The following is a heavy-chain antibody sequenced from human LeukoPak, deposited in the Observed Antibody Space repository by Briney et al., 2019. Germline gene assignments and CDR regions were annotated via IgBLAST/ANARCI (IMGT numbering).Heavy chain of an antibody. CDR1: GGSISSYY. CDR3: ARDYCSSTSCYGDSRYFQH. V-gene: IGHV4-59*01. Sequence: PSETLSLTCTVSGGSISSYYRSWIRQPPGKGLEWIGYIYYSGSTNYNPSLKSRVTISVDTSKNQFSLKLSSVTAADTAVYYCARDYCSSTSCYGDSRYFQHWGQGTLVTVSS. D-gene: IGHD2-2*01. J-gene: IGHJ1*01. CDR2: IYYSGST.